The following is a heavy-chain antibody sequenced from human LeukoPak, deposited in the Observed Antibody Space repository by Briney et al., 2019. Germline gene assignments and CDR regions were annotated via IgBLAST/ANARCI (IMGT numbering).Heavy chain of an antibody. CDR3: ARVKNYGYYYYYMDV. Sequence: SETLSLTCTVSGGSISSYYWSWIRQPAGKGLEWIGRIYTSGSTNYNPSLKSRVTMSVDTSKNQFSLKLSSVTAADTAVYYCARVKNYGYYYYYMDVWGKGTTVTVSS. V-gene: IGHV4-4*07. CDR2: IYTSGST. D-gene: IGHD3-10*01. CDR1: GGSISSYY. J-gene: IGHJ6*03.